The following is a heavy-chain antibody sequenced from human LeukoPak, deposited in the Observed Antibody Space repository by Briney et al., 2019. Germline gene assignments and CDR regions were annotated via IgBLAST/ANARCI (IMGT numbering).Heavy chain of an antibody. CDR1: GGSISSSSYS. Sequence: SETLSLTCTVSGGSISSSSYSWGWIRQPPGKGLEWIGSIYYSGSTYYNPSLKSRVTISVDTSKNQFSLKLSSVTAADTAVYYCASAGGDFWSGYHDYWGQGTLVTVSS. J-gene: IGHJ4*02. CDR2: IYYSGST. V-gene: IGHV4-39*01. CDR3: ASAGGDFWSGYHDY. D-gene: IGHD3-3*01.